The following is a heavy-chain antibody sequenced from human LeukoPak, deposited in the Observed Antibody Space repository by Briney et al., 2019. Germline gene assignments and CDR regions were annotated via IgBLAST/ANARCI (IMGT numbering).Heavy chain of an antibody. Sequence: SVKVSCKASGGTFSSYAISWVRQAPGQGLEWMGRIIPILGIANYAQKFQGRVTITADKSTSTAYMELSSLRSEDTAVYYCARGNGYSSRGQIDYWGQGALVTVSS. V-gene: IGHV1-69*04. CDR1: GGTFSSYA. CDR2: IIPILGIA. J-gene: IGHJ4*02. D-gene: IGHD6-13*01. CDR3: ARGNGYSSRGQIDY.